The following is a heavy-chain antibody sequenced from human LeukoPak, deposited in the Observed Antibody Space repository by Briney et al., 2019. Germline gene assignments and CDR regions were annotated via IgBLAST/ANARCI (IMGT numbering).Heavy chain of an antibody. Sequence: PSETLSLTCTVSGGSISSYYWSWIRQPAGKGLEWIGRIYTSGSTNYNPSLRSRVTISVDTSKNQFSLKLSSVTAADTAVYYCARSRLGVRGIKFDYWGQGTLVTVSS. CDR1: GGSISSYY. CDR2: IYTSGST. V-gene: IGHV4-4*07. CDR3: ARSRLGVRGIKFDY. J-gene: IGHJ4*02. D-gene: IGHD3-10*01.